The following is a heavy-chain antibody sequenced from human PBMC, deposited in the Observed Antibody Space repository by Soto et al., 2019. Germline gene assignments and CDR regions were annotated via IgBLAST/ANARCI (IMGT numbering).Heavy chain of an antibody. CDR3: ASRMYYYDSSYYGMDV. CDR1: GGTFSSYA. V-gene: IGHV1-69*13. CDR2: IIPIFGTA. Sequence: GASVKVSCKASGGTFSSYAISWVRQAPGQGLEWMGGIIPIFGTANYAQKFQGRVTITADESTSTAYMELSSLRSEDTAVYYCASRMYYYDSSYYGMDVWGQGTTVTVSS. J-gene: IGHJ6*02. D-gene: IGHD3-22*01.